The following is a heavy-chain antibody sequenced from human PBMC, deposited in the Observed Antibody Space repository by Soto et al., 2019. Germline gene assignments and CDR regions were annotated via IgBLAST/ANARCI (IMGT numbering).Heavy chain of an antibody. CDR1: GGSISSSSYY. V-gene: IGHV4-39*07. J-gene: IGHJ5*02. Sequence: SETLSLTCTVSGGSISSSSYYWGWIRQPPGKGLEWIGSIYYSGSTYYNPSLKSRVTISVDTSKNQFSLKLSSVTAAGTAVYYCAREIPEQLVHGWFDPWGQGTLVTVSS. D-gene: IGHD6-6*01. CDR3: AREIPEQLVHGWFDP. CDR2: IYYSGST.